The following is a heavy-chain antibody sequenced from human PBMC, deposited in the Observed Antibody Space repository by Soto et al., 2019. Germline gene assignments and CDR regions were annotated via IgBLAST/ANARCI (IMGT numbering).Heavy chain of an antibody. V-gene: IGHV1-18*01. CDR1: GYTFTSYG. J-gene: IGHJ5*01. Sequence: GASVKVSCKASGYTFTSYGISWVRQAPGQGLEWMGWISAYNGNTNYAQKLQGRVTMTTDTSTSTAYMELRSLRSDDTAVYYCARDLAYYDFWSGPRDWFDYWGQGSLVTVSS. CDR3: ARDLAYYDFWSGPRDWFDY. CDR2: ISAYNGNT. D-gene: IGHD3-3*01.